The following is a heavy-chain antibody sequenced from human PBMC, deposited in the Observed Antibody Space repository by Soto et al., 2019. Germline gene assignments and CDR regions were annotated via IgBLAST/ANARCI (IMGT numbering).Heavy chain of an antibody. J-gene: IGHJ4*02. V-gene: IGHV5-51*01. CDR1: GYIIKNYW. CDR2: IFPDDSDT. Sequence: PGESLKISCKASGYIIKNYWIGWVRQMPGQGLEWMWIIFPDDSDTRYSPSFQGHVTISVDKSISTAYVQWSSLKASDSAIYYCFRGGVTSRTCDYWGQGTLVTVSS. CDR3: FRGGVTSRTCDY. D-gene: IGHD3-16*01.